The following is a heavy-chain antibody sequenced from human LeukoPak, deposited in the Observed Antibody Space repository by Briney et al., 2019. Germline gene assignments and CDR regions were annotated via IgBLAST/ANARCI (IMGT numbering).Heavy chain of an antibody. J-gene: IGHJ4*02. CDR1: DGSISSYY. V-gene: IGHV4-59*01. CDR3: ARGHYSSGCRLDY. CDR2: IYYSGST. D-gene: IGHD6-19*01. Sequence: SETLSPICTVSDGSISSYYWSWIRQPPGKGLEWIGYIYYSGSTKYNPSLKSRVTISVDTSKNQFSLKLSSVTAADTAVYYCARGHYSSGCRLDYWGQGTLVTVSS.